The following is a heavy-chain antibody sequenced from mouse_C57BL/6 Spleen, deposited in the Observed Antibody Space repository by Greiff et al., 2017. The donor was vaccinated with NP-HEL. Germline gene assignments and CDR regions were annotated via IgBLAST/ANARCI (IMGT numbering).Heavy chain of an antibody. CDR2: IDPETGGT. J-gene: IGHJ3*01. CDR3: TRGEEKHYYGSSAAWFAY. Sequence: VQLQQSGAELVRPGASVTLSCKASGYTFTDYEMHWVKQTPVHGLEWIGAIDPETGGTAYNQKFKGKAILTADKSSSTAYMELRSLTSEDSAVYYCTRGEEKHYYGSSAAWFAYWGQGTLVTVSA. V-gene: IGHV1-15*01. D-gene: IGHD1-1*01. CDR1: GYTFTDYE.